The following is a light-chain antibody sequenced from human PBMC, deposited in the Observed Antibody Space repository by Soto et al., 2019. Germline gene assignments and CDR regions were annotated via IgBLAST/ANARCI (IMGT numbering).Light chain of an antibody. CDR3: ETWDFSLNTVV. CDR1: AFNIGNNY. J-gene: IGLJ3*02. CDR2: DNN. V-gene: IGLV1-51*01. Sequence: QSVLTQPPSMSEAPGQTVTISCSGSAFNIGNNYVSWYQQVPGTAPKLLIYDNNKRPSGIPDRFTGSKSVTSATLDITGHQTGDEADYYCETWDFSLNTVVFGGGTKLTVL.